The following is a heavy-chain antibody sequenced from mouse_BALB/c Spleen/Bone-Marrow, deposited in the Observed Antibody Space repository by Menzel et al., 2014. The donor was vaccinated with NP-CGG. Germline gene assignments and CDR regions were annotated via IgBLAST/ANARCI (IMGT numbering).Heavy chain of an antibody. D-gene: IGHD2-14*01. Sequence: EVQLVESGGGLVEPGGSLKLSCAASGFTFIAYTMSWVRQTPEKRLEWFAYFNIGGGSTYYPDTVKGRFTISRANAKNPLYLQMSSLKSEATAMYYCARHGEERPVLAMDYWGQGTSVTVSS. CDR1: GFTFIAYT. CDR2: FNIGGGST. J-gene: IGHJ4*01. V-gene: IGHV5-12-2*01. CDR3: ARHGEERPVLAMDY.